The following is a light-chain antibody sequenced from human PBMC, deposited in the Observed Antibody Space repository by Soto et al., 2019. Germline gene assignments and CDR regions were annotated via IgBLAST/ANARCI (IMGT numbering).Light chain of an antibody. Sequence: EVVLTQSPGSLSLSPGQRATLSCRASQSVDSTFFAWYQKKPGQAPRLLIYAASKRATGIPDRFSGSGSGTDFTLIISRLEPEDFAVYYCHQYMSSVTFVQGTKVEIK. V-gene: IGKV3-20*01. CDR3: HQYMSSVT. CDR1: QSVDSTF. CDR2: AAS. J-gene: IGKJ1*01.